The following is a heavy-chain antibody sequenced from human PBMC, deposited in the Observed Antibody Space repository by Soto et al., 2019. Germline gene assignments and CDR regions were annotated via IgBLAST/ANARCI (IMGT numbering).Heavy chain of an antibody. J-gene: IGHJ4*02. CDR1: GFTFSDYW. CDR3: ARAPYRITFGGVIDY. V-gene: IGHV3-74*01. D-gene: IGHD3-16*01. CDR2: IKSDGSRT. Sequence: EVQLVESGGGLVQPGGSLRLSCAASGFTFSDYWMHWVRQAPGKGLVWVSRIKSDGSRTSYADSVKGRFTISRDNAKNTLYLQMHSLRAEDTAVYYCARAPYRITFGGVIDYWGQGTLVTVSS.